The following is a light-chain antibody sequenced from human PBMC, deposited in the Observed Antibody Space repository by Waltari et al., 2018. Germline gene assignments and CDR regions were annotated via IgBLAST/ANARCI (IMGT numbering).Light chain of an antibody. CDR2: AEN. J-gene: IGLJ3*02. Sequence: SSELTQDPAVSVALGQTVRITCQVDRLRSIYSSWQRQKPGQAPLLVIYAENNRPSGIPDRFSGSTSGNTSSLTITGARAEDEADYSCLSRDSSGKHLDWVFGGGTTLTV. CDR1: RLRSIY. V-gene: IGLV3-19*01. CDR3: LSRDSSGKHLDWV.